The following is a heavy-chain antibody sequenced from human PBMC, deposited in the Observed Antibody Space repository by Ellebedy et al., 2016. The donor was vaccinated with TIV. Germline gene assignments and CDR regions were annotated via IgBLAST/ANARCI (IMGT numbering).Heavy chain of an antibody. J-gene: IGHJ2*01. CDR3: ARDQHFAFDV. CDR2: ISRDGGAT. Sequence: PGGSLRLSCAASGLPFSSYSMNWVRQAPGKGLEWLSFISRDGGATYYADSVRGRFTISRDNVKNSMFLQMNSLRDDDTAVYSCARDQHFAFDVWGRGTLVTVSS. D-gene: IGHD2/OR15-2a*01. CDR1: GLPFSSYS. V-gene: IGHV3-48*02.